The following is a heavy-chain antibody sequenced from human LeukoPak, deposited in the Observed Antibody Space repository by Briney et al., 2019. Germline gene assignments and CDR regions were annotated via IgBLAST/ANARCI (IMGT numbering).Heavy chain of an antibody. CDR3: ARGSGSNDY. CDR2: ISGSGDST. V-gene: IGHV3-23*01. D-gene: IGHD3-10*01. CDR1: GFTLSNYA. J-gene: IGHJ4*02. Sequence: GGSLRLSCAASGFTLSNYAMSWVRQAPGKGLERVSAISGSGDSTYYADSVKGRFTISRDNSKNTLYLQMNSLRAEDTAVYYCARGSGSNDYWGQGTLVTVSS.